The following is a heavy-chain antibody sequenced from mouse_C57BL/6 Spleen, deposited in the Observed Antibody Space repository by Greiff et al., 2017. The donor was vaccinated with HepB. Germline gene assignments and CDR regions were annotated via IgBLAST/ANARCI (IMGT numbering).Heavy chain of an antibody. Sequence: VQLKQSGPELVKPGASVKIPCKASGYTFTDYNMDWVKQSHGKSLEWIGDINPNNGGTIYNQKFKGKATLTVDKSSSTAYMELRSLTSEDTAVYYCARSYYYGSSYRYWYFDVWGTGTTVTVSS. D-gene: IGHD1-1*01. V-gene: IGHV1-18*01. J-gene: IGHJ1*03. CDR2: INPNNGGT. CDR1: GYTFTDYN. CDR3: ARSYYYGSSYRYWYFDV.